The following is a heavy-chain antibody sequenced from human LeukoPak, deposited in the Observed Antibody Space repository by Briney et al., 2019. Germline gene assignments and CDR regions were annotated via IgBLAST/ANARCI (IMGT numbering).Heavy chain of an antibody. CDR3: ARGYSSSRAY. CDR2: INPNSGDT. CDR1: GYTFTGYY. J-gene: IGHJ4*02. V-gene: IGHV1-2*02. D-gene: IGHD6-13*01. Sequence: ASVEVSCKASGYTFTGYYMHWVRQAPGQGLEWMGWINPNSGDTNYAQKFQGRVTMTRDTSISTAYMELSRLRSDDTAVYYCARGYSSSRAYWGQGTLVTVSS.